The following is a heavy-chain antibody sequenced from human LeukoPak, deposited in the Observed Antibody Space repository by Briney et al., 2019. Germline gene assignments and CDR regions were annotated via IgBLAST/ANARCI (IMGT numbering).Heavy chain of an antibody. CDR3: AKGVLTGYYPLDY. CDR1: GFTFDDYA. Sequence: GGSLRLSCAASGFTFDDYAMHWVRQAPGKGVEWVSGISWNSGSIGYADSVKGRFTISRDNAKNSLYLQMNSLRAEDTALYYCAKGVLTGYYPLDYWGQGTLVTVSS. D-gene: IGHD3-9*01. CDR2: ISWNSGSI. J-gene: IGHJ4*02. V-gene: IGHV3-9*01.